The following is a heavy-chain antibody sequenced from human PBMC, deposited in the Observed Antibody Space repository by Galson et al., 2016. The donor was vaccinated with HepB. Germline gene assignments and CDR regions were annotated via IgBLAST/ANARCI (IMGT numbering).Heavy chain of an antibody. J-gene: IGHJ6*02. CDR3: TRGGGYVSYYYYGMDA. V-gene: IGHV1-3*01. D-gene: IGHD5-12*01. CDR2: IYAGNGNT. Sequence: SVKVSCKASGYTFTSYTMHWVRQAPGQSLEWMGWIYAGNGNTKYAQKFQDRVSITRDTSASTAYMELSNLRSEDTALYYCTRGGGYVSYYYYGMDAWGQGTTVTVSS. CDR1: GYTFTSYT.